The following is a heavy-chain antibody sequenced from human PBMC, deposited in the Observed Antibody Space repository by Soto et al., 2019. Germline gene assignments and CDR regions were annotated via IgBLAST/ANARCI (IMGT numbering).Heavy chain of an antibody. D-gene: IGHD6-6*01. CDR1: GYTFTGYY. CDR3: ARYSSSKAFDI. V-gene: IGHV1-2*02. Sequence: ASVKVSCRASGYTFTGYYMHWGRQAPGQGLEWMGWINPNSGGTNYAQKFQGRVTMTRDTSISTAYMELDRLISDDTAVYYCARYSSSKAFDIWGQGTMVTVSS. CDR2: INPNSGGT. J-gene: IGHJ3*02.